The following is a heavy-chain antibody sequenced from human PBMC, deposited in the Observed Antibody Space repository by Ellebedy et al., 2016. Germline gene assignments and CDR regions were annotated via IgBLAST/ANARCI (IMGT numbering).Heavy chain of an antibody. CDR1: GGSFSVYY. Sequence: SQTLSLTCXVYGGSFSVYYRCWIRQPPRKGLEWIGEINHSGSTNYNPSLKSRVTISVDTSKNQFSLKLSSVTAADTAVYYCARGYYYGSGSYYSRGMDVWGQGTTVTVSS. CDR3: ARGYYYGSGSYYSRGMDV. V-gene: IGHV4-34*01. J-gene: IGHJ6*02. CDR2: INHSGST. D-gene: IGHD3-10*01.